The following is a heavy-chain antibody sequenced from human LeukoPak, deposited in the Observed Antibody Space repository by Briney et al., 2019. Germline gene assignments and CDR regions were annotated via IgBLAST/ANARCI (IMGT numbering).Heavy chain of an antibody. CDR2: ISSSSSYI. CDR1: GFTFSSYS. Sequence: PGGSLRLSCAASGFTFSSYSMNWVRQAPGKGLEWVSSISSSSSYIYYADSVKGRFTISRDNAKNSLYLQMNSLRAEDTAIYYCARIGGYYDSRGYYAVPFDYWGQGTLVTVSS. CDR3: ARIGGYYDSRGYYAVPFDY. J-gene: IGHJ4*02. V-gene: IGHV3-21*01. D-gene: IGHD3-22*01.